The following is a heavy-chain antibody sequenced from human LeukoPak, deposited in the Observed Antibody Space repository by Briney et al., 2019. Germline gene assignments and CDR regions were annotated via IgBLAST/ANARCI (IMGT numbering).Heavy chain of an antibody. CDR3: ARMPVDWYGGNMYYFDY. CDR2: IYTSGST. J-gene: IGHJ4*02. D-gene: IGHD4-23*01. Sequence: PSETLSLTCTVSGGSISSGSYYWSWIRQPAGKGLEWIGSIYTSGSTNYNPSLKSRVTISVDTSKNQFSLKLSSVTAADTAVYYCARMPVDWYGGNMYYFDYWGQGTLVTVSS. CDR1: GGSISSGSYY. V-gene: IGHV4-61*02.